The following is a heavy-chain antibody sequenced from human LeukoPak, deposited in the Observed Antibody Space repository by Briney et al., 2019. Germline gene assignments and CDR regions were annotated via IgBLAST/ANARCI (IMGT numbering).Heavy chain of an antibody. J-gene: IGHJ6*02. CDR3: ARGEGRYCSSTSCYQGHYYYGMDV. CDR2: IYYSGSP. V-gene: IGHV4-59*01. D-gene: IGHD2-2*01. Sequence: SETLSLTCTVSGGSITSYYWSWIRQPPGKGLEWIGYIYYSGSPNYNPSLKSRVTISVDTSKNQFSLKLSSVTAADTAVYYCARGEGRYCSSTSCYQGHYYYGMDVWAHGTTVTVSS. CDR1: GGSITSYY.